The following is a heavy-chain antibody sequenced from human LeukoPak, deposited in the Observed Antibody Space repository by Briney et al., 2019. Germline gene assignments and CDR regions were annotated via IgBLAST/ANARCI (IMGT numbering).Heavy chain of an antibody. V-gene: IGHV3-64*04. CDR3: ARVRRGLLWFGELDY. CDR2: ISSNGGST. CDR1: GFTFSSYA. D-gene: IGHD3-10*01. J-gene: IGHJ4*02. Sequence: GGSLRLSCSASGFTFSSYAMHWVRQAPGKGLEYVSAISSNGGSTYYADSVKGRFTISRDNSKNTLYLQMNSLRAEDTAVYYCARVRRGLLWFGELDYWGQGTLVTVSS.